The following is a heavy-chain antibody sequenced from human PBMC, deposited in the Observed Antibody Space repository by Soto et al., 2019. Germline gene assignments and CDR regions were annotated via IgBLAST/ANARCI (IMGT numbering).Heavy chain of an antibody. Sequence: PSETLSLTCTVSGGSISSGGYYWSWIRQHPGKGLEWIGYIYYSGSTYYDPSLKSRVTISVDTSKNQFSLKLSSVTAADTAVYYCARAQSRRITMVRGSHWFDPWGKGTLVTVSS. CDR3: ARAQSRRITMVRGSHWFDP. J-gene: IGHJ5*02. CDR1: GGSISSGGYY. V-gene: IGHV4-31*03. CDR2: IYYSGST. D-gene: IGHD3-10*01.